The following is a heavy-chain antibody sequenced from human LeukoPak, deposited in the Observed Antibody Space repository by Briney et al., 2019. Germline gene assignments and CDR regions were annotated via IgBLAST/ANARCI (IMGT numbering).Heavy chain of an antibody. J-gene: IGHJ4*02. CDR3: AADGGSGTAGDH. CDR1: GFTFTSSA. D-gene: IGHD3-10*01. CDR2: IVVGSGNT. V-gene: IGHV1-58*02. Sequence: ASVKVSCKASGFTFTSSAMQWVRQARGQRLEWIGWIVVGSGNTNYAQKFQERVTITRDMSTSTAYMELSSLRSEDTAVYYCAADGGSGTAGDHWGQGTLVTVSS.